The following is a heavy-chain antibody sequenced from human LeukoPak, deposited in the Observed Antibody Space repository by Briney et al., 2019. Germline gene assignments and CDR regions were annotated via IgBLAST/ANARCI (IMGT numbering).Heavy chain of an antibody. J-gene: IGHJ3*02. D-gene: IGHD4-23*01. CDR3: ARLGGGNSDAFDI. CDR2: IYYSGST. Sequence: SEALSLTCTVSGGSISSYYWSWIRQPPGKGLEWIGYIYYSGSTNYNPSLKSRVTISVDTSKNQFSLKLSSVTAADTAVYYCARLGGGNSDAFDIWGQGTMVTVSS. CDR1: GGSISSYY. V-gene: IGHV4-59*08.